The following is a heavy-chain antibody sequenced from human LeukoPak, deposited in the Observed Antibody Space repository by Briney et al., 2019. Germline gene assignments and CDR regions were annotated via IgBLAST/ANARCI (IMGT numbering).Heavy chain of an antibody. V-gene: IGHV4-59*01. J-gene: IGHJ2*01. CDR3: ARAIVVVPAARTTVTTDPWYFDL. D-gene: IGHD2-2*01. CDR2: IYYSGST. Sequence: SETLSLTWTVSGGSISSYYWSWIRQPPGKGLEWIGYIYYSGSTNYNPSLKSRVTISVDTSKNQFSLKLSSVTAADTAVYYCARAIVVVPAARTTVTTDPWYFDLWGRGTLVTVSS. CDR1: GGSISSYY.